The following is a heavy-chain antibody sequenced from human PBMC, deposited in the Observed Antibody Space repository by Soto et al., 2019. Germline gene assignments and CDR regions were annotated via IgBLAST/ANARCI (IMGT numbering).Heavy chain of an antibody. V-gene: IGHV1-2*02. CDR3: AREGGDILTGYYNYYGMDV. J-gene: IGHJ6*02. CDR1: GYTLTGYY. D-gene: IGHD3-9*01. CDR2: INPNSGGT. Sequence: GASVKVSCKASGYTLTGYYMHWVRQAPGQGLEWMGWINPNSGGTNYVQKFQGRVTMTRDTSISTAYMERSRLRSDDTAVYYCAREGGDILTGYYNYYGMDVWGQGTTVTVS.